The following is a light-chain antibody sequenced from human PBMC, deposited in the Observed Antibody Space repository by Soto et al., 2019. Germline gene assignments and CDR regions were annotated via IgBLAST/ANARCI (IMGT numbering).Light chain of an antibody. CDR3: SAWDDNLLVM. V-gene: IGLV1-44*01. CDR1: TSNIGSNS. J-gene: IGLJ3*02. Sequence: QSVLTQPPSASGAPGQRVTISCSGSTSNIGSNSVNWYQQVPGTAPRLLIYGSNQRPSGVPDRFSASKSGTSSSLVISGLQSEDEASYSCSAWDDNLLVMFGGGTKLTVL. CDR2: GSN.